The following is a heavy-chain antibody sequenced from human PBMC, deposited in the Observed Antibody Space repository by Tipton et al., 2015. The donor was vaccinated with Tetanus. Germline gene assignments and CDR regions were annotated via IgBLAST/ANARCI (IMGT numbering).Heavy chain of an antibody. CDR3: AKDHRLALIVVVITYFDY. CDR1: GFTFSSYS. J-gene: IGHJ4*02. D-gene: IGHD3-22*01. V-gene: IGHV3-23*01. CDR2: ISGSGGST. Sequence: SLRLSCAASGFTFSSYSMNWVRQAPGKGLEWVSAISGSGGSTYYADSVKGRFTISRDNSKNTLYLQMNSLRAEDTAVYYCAKDHRLALIVVVITYFDYWGQGTLVTVSS.